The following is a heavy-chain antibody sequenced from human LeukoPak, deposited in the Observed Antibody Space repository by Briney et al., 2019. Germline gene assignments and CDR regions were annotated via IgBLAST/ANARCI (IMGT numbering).Heavy chain of an antibody. CDR1: GFTFSSYW. D-gene: IGHD6-6*01. CDR3: ARDRGARWQLVHY. J-gene: IGHJ4*02. CDR2: INSDGSST. V-gene: IGHV3-74*01. Sequence: QPGGSLRLSCAASGFTFSSYWMHWVRQAPGKGLVWVSRINSDGSSTSYADSVKGRFTISRDNSKNTLYLQMNSLRAEDTAVYYCARDRGARWQLVHYWGQGTLVTVSS.